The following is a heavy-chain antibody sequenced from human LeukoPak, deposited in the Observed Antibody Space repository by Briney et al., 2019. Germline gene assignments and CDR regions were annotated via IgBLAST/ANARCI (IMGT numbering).Heavy chain of an antibody. J-gene: IGHJ6*03. V-gene: IGHV4-39*01. D-gene: IGHD2-2*01. Sequence: SETLSLTCTVSGGYISSSSYYWGCIRQPPGQGLEWIGSIYYSGSTYYNPSLKSRVTISVDTSKNQFSLKLSSVTAADTAVYYCARSDCSSTSCPHAGYYYYMDVWGKGTTVTVPS. CDR1: GGYISSSSYY. CDR2: IYYSGST. CDR3: ARSDCSSTSCPHAGYYYYMDV.